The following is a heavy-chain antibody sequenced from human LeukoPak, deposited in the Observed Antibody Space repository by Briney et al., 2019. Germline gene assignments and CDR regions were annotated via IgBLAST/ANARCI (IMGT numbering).Heavy chain of an antibody. CDR1: GGSISSGDYY. D-gene: IGHD3-10*01. J-gene: IGHJ4*02. CDR2: IYYSGST. CDR3: ARSPPMVRGVIDY. Sequence: IPSQTLSLTCTVSGGSISSGDYYWSWIRQPPGKGLEWIGYIYYSGSTNYNPSLKSRVTISVDTSKNQFSLKLSSVTAADTAVYYCARSPPMVRGVIDYWGQGTLVTVSS. V-gene: IGHV4-61*08.